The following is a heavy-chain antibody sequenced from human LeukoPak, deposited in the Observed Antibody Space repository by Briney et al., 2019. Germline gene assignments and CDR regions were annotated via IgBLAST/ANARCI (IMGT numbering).Heavy chain of an antibody. Sequence: GGSLRLSCAASGFTFSSYEMNWVRQAPGKGLEWVSYISSSGSIIYYADSVKGRFIISRDNAKNSLYLQMNSLRAEDTAVYYCAKGGPPGYFDYWGQGTLVTVSS. CDR3: AKGGPPGYFDY. CDR1: GFTFSSYE. V-gene: IGHV3-48*03. J-gene: IGHJ4*02. D-gene: IGHD6-25*01. CDR2: ISSSGSII.